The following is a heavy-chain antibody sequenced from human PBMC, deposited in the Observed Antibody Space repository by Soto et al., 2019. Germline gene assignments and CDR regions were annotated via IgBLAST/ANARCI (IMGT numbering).Heavy chain of an antibody. Sequence: QVQLVESGGGVVQPGRSLRLSCAASGFTFSSYAMHWVRQAPGKGLEWVAVISYDGSNKYYADSVKGRFTISRDNSKNTXYXXMNSLRAEDTAVYYCARDVGYCSGGSCYTGWYFDLWGRGTLVTVSS. J-gene: IGHJ2*01. CDR3: ARDVGYCSGGSCYTGWYFDL. CDR2: ISYDGSNK. CDR1: GFTFSSYA. D-gene: IGHD2-15*01. V-gene: IGHV3-30-3*01.